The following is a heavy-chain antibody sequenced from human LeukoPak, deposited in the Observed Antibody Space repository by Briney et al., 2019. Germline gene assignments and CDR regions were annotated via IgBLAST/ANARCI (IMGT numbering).Heavy chain of an antibody. CDR3: ARLGNVDTAMVNWFDP. D-gene: IGHD5-18*01. Sequence: GESLKISCKGSGYSFTSYWIGWVRQMPGKGLEWMGIIYPGDSDTRYSPSFQGQVTISADKSISTAYLQRSSLKASDTAMYYCARLGNVDTAMVNWFDPWGQGTLVTVSS. V-gene: IGHV5-51*01. J-gene: IGHJ5*02. CDR1: GYSFTSYW. CDR2: IYPGDSDT.